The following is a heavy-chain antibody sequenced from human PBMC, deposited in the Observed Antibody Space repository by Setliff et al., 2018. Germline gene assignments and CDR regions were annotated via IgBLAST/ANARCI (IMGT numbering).Heavy chain of an antibody. CDR2: IYYSGST. CDR1: GGSISSSSYY. V-gene: IGHV4-39*07. J-gene: IGHJ4*02. Sequence: SETLSLTCTVSGGSISSSSYYWGWIRQPPGKGLEWIGSIYYSGSTYYNPSLKSRVTISVDTSKNQFSLKVSSVTAADTAVYYCARSFSRREKFLLDYWGQGALVTVS. CDR3: ARSFSRREKFLLDY.